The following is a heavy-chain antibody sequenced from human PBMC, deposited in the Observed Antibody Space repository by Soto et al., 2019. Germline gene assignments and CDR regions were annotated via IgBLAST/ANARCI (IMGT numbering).Heavy chain of an antibody. D-gene: IGHD6-19*01. V-gene: IGHV1-3*01. J-gene: IGHJ4*02. CDR1: GFVSTNHN. CDR2: INAGNGNT. CDR3: ASDYGSNWRL. Sequence: QAHLVQSGAEVKMPGDSVQVSCKASGFVSTNHNFHWVRQAPGQSLEWMGRINAGNGNTQYAQNFQGRVTFTSDPSATTALMELTNLRLEDRAMYYCASDYGSNWRLWGQGTLVSVSS.